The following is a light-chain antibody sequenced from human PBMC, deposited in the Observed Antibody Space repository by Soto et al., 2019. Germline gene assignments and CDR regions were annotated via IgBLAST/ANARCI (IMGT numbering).Light chain of an antibody. V-gene: IGLV1-51*01. CDR2: DSD. Sequence: QSVLTQPPSVSAAPGQTVTISCSGSNSNIGNNYVSWYQQFPGTAPKLLIYDSDKRPSGIPDRFSGSKSGTSATLGITGLQTGDEADYYCGTWDSSLSAVVFGGGTKLTVL. CDR3: GTWDSSLSAVV. J-gene: IGLJ3*02. CDR1: NSNIGNNY.